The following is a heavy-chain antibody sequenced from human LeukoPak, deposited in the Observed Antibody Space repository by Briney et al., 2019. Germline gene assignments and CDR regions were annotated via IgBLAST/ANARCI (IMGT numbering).Heavy chain of an antibody. V-gene: IGHV3-33*01. Sequence: GGSLRLSCAASGFTFSSYGMHWVRQAPGNGLEWVAVIWYDGSNKYYADSVKGRFTISRDNSKNTLYLQMNSLRAEDTAVYYCARDPDIVVVPAAYSGLSGGFDYWGQGTLVTVSS. CDR3: ARDPDIVVVPAAYSGLSGGFDY. CDR1: GFTFSSYG. J-gene: IGHJ4*02. D-gene: IGHD2-2*01. CDR2: IWYDGSNK.